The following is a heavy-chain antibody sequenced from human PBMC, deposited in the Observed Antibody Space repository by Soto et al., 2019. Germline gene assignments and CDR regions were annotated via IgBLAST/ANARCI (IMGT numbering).Heavy chain of an antibody. CDR2: ISPYSGNT. D-gene: IGHD6-6*01. CDR3: ARDHGLAWAVRPANYYYAMDV. Sequence: GASVKVSCKASGSTFTDYAIIWLRPAHEHGFQWVGWISPYSGNTTSAENFFDRVTMTTDTSTKTAYLELRSLRSDDTAVYYCARDHGLAWAVRPANYYYAMDVWGQGTTVTVSS. V-gene: IGHV1-18*04. J-gene: IGHJ6*02. CDR1: GSTFTDYA.